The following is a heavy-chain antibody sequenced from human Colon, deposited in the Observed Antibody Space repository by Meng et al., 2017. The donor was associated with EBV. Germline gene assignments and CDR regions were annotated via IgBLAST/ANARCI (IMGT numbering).Heavy chain of an antibody. Sequence: VQLQESGPELVKPSGTLSLPCAVSGDSVRSVTWWTWVRQPPGKGLEWIGEIYHGGSPNYNPSLESRVTISVDKSKNQFSLDLTSVTAADTAVYFCARVMRYQLLRFFDYWGQGILVTVSS. V-gene: IGHV4-4*02. J-gene: IGHJ4*02. D-gene: IGHD2-2*01. CDR3: ARVMRYQLLRFFDY. CDR2: IYHGGSP. CDR1: GDSVRSVTW.